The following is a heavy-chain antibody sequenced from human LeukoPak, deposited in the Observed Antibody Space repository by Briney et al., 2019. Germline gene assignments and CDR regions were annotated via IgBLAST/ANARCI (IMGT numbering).Heavy chain of an antibody. D-gene: IGHD2-2*01. CDR2: INPNSGGT. Sequence: ASVKVSCKASGYTFTGYYMHWVRQAPGQGLEWMGWINPNSGGTNYAQKFQGRATMTRDTSISTAYMELSRLRSDDTAVYYCARCPIASLKYYYYYGMDVWGQGTTVTVSS. J-gene: IGHJ6*02. CDR1: GYTFTGYY. V-gene: IGHV1-2*02. CDR3: ARCPIASLKYYYYYGMDV.